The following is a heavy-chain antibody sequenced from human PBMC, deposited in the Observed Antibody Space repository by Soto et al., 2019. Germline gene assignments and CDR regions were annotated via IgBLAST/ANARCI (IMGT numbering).Heavy chain of an antibody. J-gene: IGHJ4*02. D-gene: IGHD3-22*01. Sequence: QVRLVESGGGVVQPGRSLRLSCAASGFTFSSYGMHWVRQAPGKGLEWVAVISYDGSNKYYADSVKGRFTISRDNSKNTLYLQMNSLRAEDTAVYYCAKPRGYYDSSGYGYFDYWGQGTLVTVSS. CDR1: GFTFSSYG. CDR3: AKPRGYYDSSGYGYFDY. CDR2: ISYDGSNK. V-gene: IGHV3-30*18.